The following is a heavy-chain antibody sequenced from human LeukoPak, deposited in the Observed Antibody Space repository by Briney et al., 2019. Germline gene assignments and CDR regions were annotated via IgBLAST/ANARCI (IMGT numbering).Heavy chain of an antibody. Sequence: GASVKVSRKASGYTFTSYAMHWVRQAPGQRLEWMGWINAGNGNTKYSQKFQGRVTITRDTSASTAYMELSSLRPEDTAVYYCARAPWFDCSSTSCYAAGPDYWGQGTLVTVSS. D-gene: IGHD2-2*01. CDR3: ARAPWFDCSSTSCYAAGPDY. CDR2: INAGNGNT. J-gene: IGHJ4*02. V-gene: IGHV1-3*01. CDR1: GYTFTSYA.